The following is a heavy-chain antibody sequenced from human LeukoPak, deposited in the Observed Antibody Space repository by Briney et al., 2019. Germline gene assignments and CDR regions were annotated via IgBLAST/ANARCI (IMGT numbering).Heavy chain of an antibody. CDR2: INPNSGGT. Sequence: ASVKVSCRASGYTFTSYDINWVRQATGQGLEWMGRINPNSGGTNYAQKFQGRVTMTRDTSISTAYMELSRLRSDDTAVYYCASTLPYSSGWYGTPDAFDTWGQGTMVTVSS. D-gene: IGHD6-19*01. J-gene: IGHJ3*02. CDR1: GYTFTSYD. V-gene: IGHV1-2*06. CDR3: ASTLPYSSGWYGTPDAFDT.